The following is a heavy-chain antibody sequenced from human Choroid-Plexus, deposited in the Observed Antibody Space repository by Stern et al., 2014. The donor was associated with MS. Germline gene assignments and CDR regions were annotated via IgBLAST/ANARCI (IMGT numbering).Heavy chain of an antibody. V-gene: IGHV4-34*01. CDR3: VRERCINTRCYGGRFGYYYYGMDV. Sequence: QVQLQQSGAGLLKPSETLSLTCAVYGGSFSGYYWSWTRQPPGKGLEWIGEIDRGGGPSHHPYPNSRITISVDRSKNHLSLNLSAVTAADTAIYYCVRERCINTRCYGGRFGYYYYGMDVWGQGTTVTVSS. CDR2: IDRGGGP. J-gene: IGHJ6*02. CDR1: GGSFSGYY. D-gene: IGHD2-2*01.